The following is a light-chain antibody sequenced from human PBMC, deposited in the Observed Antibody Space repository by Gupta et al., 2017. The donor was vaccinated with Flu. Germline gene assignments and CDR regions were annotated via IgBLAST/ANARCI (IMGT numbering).Light chain of an antibody. CDR2: EVS. J-gene: IGLJ3*02. CDR1: SSDVGSDKY. CDR3: RSYTRSNNLL. V-gene: IGLV2-14*01. Sequence: GSPGQSIAISCTGTSSDVGSDKYVFWYQRHPGKVPKPIIYEVSGRPSGVSDRFSGSKSGNTASLTISGPQAEDEADYFCRSYTRSNNLLFGG.